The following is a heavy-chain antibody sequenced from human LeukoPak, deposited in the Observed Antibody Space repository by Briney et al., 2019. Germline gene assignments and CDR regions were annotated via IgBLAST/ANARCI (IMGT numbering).Heavy chain of an antibody. V-gene: IGHV3-23*01. D-gene: IGHD3-16*01. CDR2: ISGSGDQT. CDR1: GFTFSSYG. J-gene: IGHJ4*02. CDR3: VRAIGPMGMITNFDF. Sequence: GGSLRLSCVASGFTFSSYGMGWVRQPQGKGLEWVSIISGSGDQTFYADLVKGRFTISRDISENTIYLQMNSLRIDDTAMYYCVRAIGPMGMITNFDFWGQGSLVTVSS.